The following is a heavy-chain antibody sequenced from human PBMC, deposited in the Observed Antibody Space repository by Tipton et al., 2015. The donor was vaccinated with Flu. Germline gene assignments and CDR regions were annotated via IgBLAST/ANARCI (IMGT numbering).Heavy chain of an antibody. CDR3: ASHVGSYFYDTSDHNYADY. CDR2: ISGSGDEI. CDR1: GFTFSSHF. Sequence: SLRLSCEASGFTFSSHFMTWVRQAPGKGLEWVASISGSGDEIQYADSVRGRFIISRDNSKNSLYLEMNSLRDEDTAVYYCASHVGSYFYDTSDHNYADYWGQGTLVTVSS. D-gene: IGHD3-3*01. J-gene: IGHJ4*02. V-gene: IGHV3-23*01.